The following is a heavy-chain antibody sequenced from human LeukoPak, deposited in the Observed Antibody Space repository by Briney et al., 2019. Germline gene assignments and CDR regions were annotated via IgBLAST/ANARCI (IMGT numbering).Heavy chain of an antibody. J-gene: IGHJ3*02. Sequence: ASVKVSCKASGYTFTSYDINWVRQATGQGLEWMGWMNPNSGNTGYAQKFQGRVTITRNTSISTAYMELSSLRSEDTAVYYCASWAQLELPEGDAFDIWGQGTMVTVSS. CDR3: ASWAQLELPEGDAFDI. V-gene: IGHV1-8*03. CDR2: MNPNSGNT. CDR1: GYTFTSYD. D-gene: IGHD1-7*01.